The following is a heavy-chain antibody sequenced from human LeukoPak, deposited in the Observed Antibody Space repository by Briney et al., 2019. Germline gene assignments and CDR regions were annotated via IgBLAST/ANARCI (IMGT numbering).Heavy chain of an antibody. J-gene: IGHJ3*02. D-gene: IGHD3-10*01. CDR1: GYTLTSYG. V-gene: IGHV1-18*04. Sequence: ASVKVSCKASGYTLTSYGISWVRQAPGQGLEWMGWISANNGYTNYAQKLQGRVTMTTDTSTTTAYMELTSLTSDDTDVYYCARDEHYYGSGTYYRRASTFDIWGQGTMVTVSS. CDR3: ARDEHYYGSGTYYRRASTFDI. CDR2: ISANNGYT.